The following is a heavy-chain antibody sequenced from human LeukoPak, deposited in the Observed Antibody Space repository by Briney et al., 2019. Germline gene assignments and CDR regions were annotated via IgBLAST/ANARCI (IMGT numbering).Heavy chain of an antibody. CDR2: ISGSGGST. CDR1: GFTFSSYA. Sequence: PGGSLRLSCAASGFTFSSYAMSWVRQAPGKGLEWVSAISGSGGSTYYADSVKGRFTISRDNSKNTLYLQMNSLRAEDTAVYYCAKDLGMVRGVPDAFDIWGQGTMVTVPS. D-gene: IGHD3-10*01. J-gene: IGHJ3*02. CDR3: AKDLGMVRGVPDAFDI. V-gene: IGHV3-23*01.